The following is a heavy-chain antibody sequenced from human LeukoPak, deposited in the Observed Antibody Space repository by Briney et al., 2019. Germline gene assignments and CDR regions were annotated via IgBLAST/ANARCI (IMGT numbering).Heavy chain of an antibody. CDR1: GDSVSSNSAA. Sequence: SQTLSLTFAISGDSVSSNSAAWNWIRQSPSRGLEWLGRTYYRSKWYNDYAVSVKSRITINPDTSKNQFSLQLNSVTPEDTAVYYCARDPRNSGSYWGEWYFDYWGQGTLVTVSS. CDR2: TYYRSKWYN. CDR3: ARDPRNSGSYWGEWYFDY. V-gene: IGHV6-1*01. D-gene: IGHD1-26*01. J-gene: IGHJ4*02.